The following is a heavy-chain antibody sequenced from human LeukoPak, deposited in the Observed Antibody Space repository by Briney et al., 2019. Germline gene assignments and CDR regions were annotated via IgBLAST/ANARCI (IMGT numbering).Heavy chain of an antibody. CDR3: AKDRGAYWTSASNYYFDY. J-gene: IGHJ4*02. Sequence: GGSLRLSCAASGFTFSSYVMSWVRQAPGKGLEWVSAISGSGDSTYYADSVKGRFPISRDNSKNTLYLQMNSLRAEDTAVYYCAKDRGAYWTSASNYYFDYWGQGTLVTVSS. CDR1: GFTFSSYV. V-gene: IGHV3-23*01. CDR2: ISGSGDST. D-gene: IGHD4-11*01.